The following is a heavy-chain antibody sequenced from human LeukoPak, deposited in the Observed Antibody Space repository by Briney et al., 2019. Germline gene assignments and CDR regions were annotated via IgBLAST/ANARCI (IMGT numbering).Heavy chain of an antibody. CDR1: GFTFSSYG. CDR3: ARDFFPVVDSTWYEIGY. CDR2: IRYDGSSK. D-gene: IGHD2-21*01. Sequence: GGSLRLSCAASGFTFSSYGMHWVRQAPGKGLEWVAFIRYDGSSKYYADSVKGRFTISRDNSRNTLYLQMDSLRSEDTAVYYCARDFFPVVDSTWYEIGYWGQGTLVTVSS. J-gene: IGHJ4*02. V-gene: IGHV3-30*02.